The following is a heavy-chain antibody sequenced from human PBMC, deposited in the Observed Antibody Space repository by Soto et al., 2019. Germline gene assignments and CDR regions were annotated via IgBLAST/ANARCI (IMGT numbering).Heavy chain of an antibody. J-gene: IGHJ5*02. D-gene: IGHD3-10*01. Sequence: QVQLQESGPGLVKPSDTLSLTCTVNGGSISNYYWSWIRQPPGKGLEWIGNIYDTGNTNYNPSLNSRVTISADTSTNRFSMRLKYVSAADIALYYSARAQAFELHNWSDRYAQGSLVTDSS. CDR1: GGSISNYY. CDR2: IYDTGNT. V-gene: IGHV4-59*13. CDR3: ARAQAFELHNWSDR.